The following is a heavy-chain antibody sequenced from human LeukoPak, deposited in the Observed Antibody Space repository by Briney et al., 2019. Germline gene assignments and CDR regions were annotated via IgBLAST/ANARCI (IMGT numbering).Heavy chain of an antibody. CDR2: IYYNGDT. D-gene: IGHD5-12*01. V-gene: IGHV4-39*07. CDR3: ARDVAGNTFDY. Sequence: SETLSLTCTVSGASISSGNYYWGWIRQPPGKGLEWLGSIYYNGDTYNNPPLKSRVTISVDTAKSQFSLRLTSMTAADTAVYYCARDVAGNTFDYWGQGTLVTVSS. CDR1: GASISSGNYY. J-gene: IGHJ4*02.